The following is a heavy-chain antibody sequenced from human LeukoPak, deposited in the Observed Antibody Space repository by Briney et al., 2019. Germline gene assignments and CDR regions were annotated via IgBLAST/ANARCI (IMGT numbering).Heavy chain of an antibody. CDR3: ARGLEWSGVSFDY. Sequence: IRQPAGKGLEWIGRIDTSGSTNYNPSLKSRVTISVDTSKNQFSLKLSSVTAADTAVYYCARGLEWSGVSFDYWGQGTLVTVSS. J-gene: IGHJ4*02. CDR2: IDTSGST. V-gene: IGHV4-61*02. D-gene: IGHD3-3*01.